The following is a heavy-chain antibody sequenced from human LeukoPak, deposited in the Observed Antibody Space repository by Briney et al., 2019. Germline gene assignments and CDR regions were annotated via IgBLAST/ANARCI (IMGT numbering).Heavy chain of an antibody. CDR2: IYSGGST. V-gene: IGHV3-53*01. Sequence: SGVNLCRYCAATGFPSRIYEMKWMRKAPGKGVDWASEIYSGGSTYYADSVKGRFTISRDNSKNTLYLQMNSLRAEDTAVYYCAREGSLYCSSTSCYVGQEYYFDYWGQGTLVTVSS. D-gene: IGHD2-2*01. CDR1: GFPSRIYE. J-gene: IGHJ4*02. CDR3: AREGSLYCSSTSCYVGQEYYFDY.